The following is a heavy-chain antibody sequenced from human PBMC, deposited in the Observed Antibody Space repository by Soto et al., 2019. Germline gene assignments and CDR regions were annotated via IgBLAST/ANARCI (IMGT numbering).Heavy chain of an antibody. CDR3: ARDFGGRHPSDY. CDR2: IYSGGST. D-gene: IGHD3-16*01. Sequence: EVQLVESGGGLVQPGGSLRLSCAASGFTVSSNYMSWVRQAPGKGLEWVSVIYSGGSTYYADSVKGRFTISRDNSKNTLYLQMNSQRAEDTAVYYCARDFGGRHPSDYWGQGTLVTVSS. V-gene: IGHV3-66*01. J-gene: IGHJ4*02. CDR1: GFTVSSNY.